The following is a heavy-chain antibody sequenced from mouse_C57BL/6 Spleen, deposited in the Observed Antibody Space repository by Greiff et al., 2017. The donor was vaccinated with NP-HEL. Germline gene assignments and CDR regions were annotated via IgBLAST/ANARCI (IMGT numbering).Heavy chain of an antibody. CDR2: IYTSDSET. V-gene: IGHV1-61*01. D-gene: IGHD1-1*01. CDR3: ARGGFTTVSFDY. Sequence: QVQLQQPGAELVRPGSSVKLSCKASGYTFTSYWMDWVKQRPGQGLEWIGNIYTSDSETHYNQKFKDKATLTVDKSSSTAYMQLSSLTSEDSAVYYCARGGFTTVSFDYWGQGTTLTVSS. J-gene: IGHJ2*01. CDR1: GYTFTSYW.